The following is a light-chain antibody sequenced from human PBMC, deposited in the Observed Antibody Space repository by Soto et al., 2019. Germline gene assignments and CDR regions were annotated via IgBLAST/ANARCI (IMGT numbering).Light chain of an antibody. CDR1: QDITTS. V-gene: IGKV1-33*01. J-gene: IGKJ4*01. CDR2: DAS. Sequence: DIQMTQSPSFLSASVGDRVTITCQASQDITTSLNWYQQKPGKAPKLLMYDASNLETGVPSRYSGSGSGTDFTFTISSLQAEDIATYYCQQYANLPLSFGGGTKVEIK. CDR3: QQYANLPLS.